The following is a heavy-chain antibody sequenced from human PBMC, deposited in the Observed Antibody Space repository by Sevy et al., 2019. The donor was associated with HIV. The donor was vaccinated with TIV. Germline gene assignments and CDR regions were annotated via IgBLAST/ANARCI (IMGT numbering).Heavy chain of an antibody. Sequence: SETLSLTCTVSGGSVSSDNYCWSWIRQPPGKGLEWIGNIYYSGSTNYNPSLKSRVTISVDTSKNQFSLKLSSVTAADTVVYYCARDHSRSYYDSWFDPWGQGTLVTVSS. J-gene: IGHJ5*02. CDR1: GGSVSSDNYC. D-gene: IGHD1-26*01. CDR3: ARDHSRSYYDSWFDP. V-gene: IGHV4-61*01. CDR2: IYYSGST.